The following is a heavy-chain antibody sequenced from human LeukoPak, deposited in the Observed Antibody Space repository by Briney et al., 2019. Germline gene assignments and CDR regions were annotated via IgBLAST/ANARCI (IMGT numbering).Heavy chain of an antibody. CDR3: ARIGYCTNGVCRPFDY. Sequence: GESLKISCKGSGYSFTSYWIGWVRQMPGKGLEWMGIIYPGDSDTRYSPSFQGQVTISADKSISTAYLQWSSLKASDTAMYYCARIGYCTNGVCRPFDYWGQGTLVTVSS. J-gene: IGHJ4*02. CDR1: GYSFTSYW. D-gene: IGHD2-8*01. CDR2: IYPGDSDT. V-gene: IGHV5-51*01.